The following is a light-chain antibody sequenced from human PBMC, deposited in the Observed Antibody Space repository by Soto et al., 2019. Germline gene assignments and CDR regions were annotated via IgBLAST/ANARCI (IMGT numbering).Light chain of an antibody. CDR2: EAS. CDR3: QQRSNWPPTWT. J-gene: IGKJ1*01. V-gene: IGKV3-11*01. CDR1: QSIGGF. Sequence: EIGLTQSPSTLSLSPGERATLFCRASQSIGGFLAWYQQRPGQAPMLLIYEASNMPTGIPARFSGSGSGTDFTLTISSLEPEDFAVYYCQQRSNWPPTWTFGQGTKVDI.